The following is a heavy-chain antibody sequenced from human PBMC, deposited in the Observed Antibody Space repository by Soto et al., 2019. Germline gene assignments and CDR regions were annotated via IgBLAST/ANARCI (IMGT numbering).Heavy chain of an antibody. D-gene: IGHD6-6*01. CDR3: AKALGSLEYSTLPSLFDS. J-gene: IGHJ4*02. CDR2: ISYDGNNN. Sequence: PHRLRSTAAEVTCVSFGSRCVLKAPGKGLKWVAFISYDGNNNYYADSVKGRFTISRDNSRNTLYLQMNSLRPDDSAVYYCAKALGSLEYSTLPSLFDSWGQGTLVTVSS. V-gene: IGHV3-30*18. CDR1: EVTCVSFG.